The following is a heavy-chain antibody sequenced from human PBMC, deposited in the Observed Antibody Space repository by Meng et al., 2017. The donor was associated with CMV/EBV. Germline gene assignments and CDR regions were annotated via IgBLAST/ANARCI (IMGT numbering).Heavy chain of an antibody. CDR2: IKSKTDGGTT. CDR1: GFTFSNAW. J-gene: IGHJ6*02. CDR3: TTKMVYDFWSGYYKPPVDYYYGMDV. V-gene: IGHV3-15*01. D-gene: IGHD3-3*01. Sequence: ETLSLTCAASGFTFSNAWMSWVRQAPGKGLEWVGRIKSKTDGGTTDYAAPVKGRFTISRDDSKNTLYLQMNSLKTEDTAVYYCTTKMVYDFWSGYYKPPVDYYYGMDVWGQGTTVTV.